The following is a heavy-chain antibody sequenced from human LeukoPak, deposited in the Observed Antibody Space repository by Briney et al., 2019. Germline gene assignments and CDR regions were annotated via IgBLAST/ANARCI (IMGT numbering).Heavy chain of an antibody. Sequence: GGSLRLSCAASGFTFSSYGMHWVRQAPGKGLEWVAVIWYDGSNKYYADSVKGRFTISRDNSKNTLYVQMNSLRAEDTAVYYCAKGLYYYDSSGYYLDYWGQGTLVTVSS. V-gene: IGHV3-33*06. CDR3: AKGLYYYDSSGYYLDY. CDR1: GFTFSSYG. CDR2: IWYDGSNK. D-gene: IGHD3-22*01. J-gene: IGHJ4*02.